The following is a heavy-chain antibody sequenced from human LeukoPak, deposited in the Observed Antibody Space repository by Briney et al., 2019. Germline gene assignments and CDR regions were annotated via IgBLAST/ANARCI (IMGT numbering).Heavy chain of an antibody. Sequence: SETLSLTCTVSGGSISSSNGYYWGWIRQPPGKGLEWIGSIYYSGSTYYNPSLKSRVTISVDTSKNQFSLKLSSVTAADTAVYYCARQEFRGRFLEWLSRGVFDYWGQGTLVTVSS. CDR3: ARQEFRGRFLEWLSRGVFDY. J-gene: IGHJ4*02. V-gene: IGHV4-39*01. CDR1: GGSISSSNGYY. D-gene: IGHD3-3*01. CDR2: IYYSGST.